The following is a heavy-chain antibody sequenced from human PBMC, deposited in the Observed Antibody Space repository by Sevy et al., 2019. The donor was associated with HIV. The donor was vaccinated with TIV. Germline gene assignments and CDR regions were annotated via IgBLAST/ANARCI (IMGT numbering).Heavy chain of an antibody. CDR2: ISGSGGST. D-gene: IGHD2-15*01. CDR1: GFTFSSYA. J-gene: IGHJ6*02. CDR3: AKDRPISAGTHYYGMDV. V-gene: IGHV3-23*01. Sequence: QLGGSLRLSCAASGFTFSSYAMSWVRQAPGKGLEWVSAISGSGGSTYYADSVKGRFTISRDNSKNTLYLQMNSLRAEDTAVYYCAKDRPISAGTHYYGMDVWGQGTTVTVSS.